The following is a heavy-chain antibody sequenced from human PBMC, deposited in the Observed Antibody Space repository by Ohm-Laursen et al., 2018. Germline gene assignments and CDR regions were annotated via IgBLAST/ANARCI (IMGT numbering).Heavy chain of an antibody. CDR3: VRYSPVEMIIRGAFDI. CDR1: GGSFSGYD. CDR2: INHSGRT. J-gene: IGHJ3*02. Sequence: SETLSLTCAVYGGSFSGYDWSWIRQPPGKGLEWIGEINHSGRTNYNPSLKSRVIISVDTSKNQVSLRMSPVTAADTAVYYCVRYSPVEMIIRGAFDIWGQGTMVTVSS. D-gene: IGHD5-24*01. V-gene: IGHV4-34*01.